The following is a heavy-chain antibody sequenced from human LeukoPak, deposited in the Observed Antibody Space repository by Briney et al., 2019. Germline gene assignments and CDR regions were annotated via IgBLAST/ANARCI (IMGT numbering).Heavy chain of an antibody. V-gene: IGHV3-30-3*01. CDR3: ARRHDGFDY. CDR2: ISYDGSNK. Sequence: GGSLRLSCAASGFTFSSYAMHWVRQAPGKGLEWVAVISYDGSNKYYADSVKGRLSISRDNSKNTVDLQMNSLRVEDTAVYYCARRHDGFDYWGQGTLVTVSS. J-gene: IGHJ4*02. D-gene: IGHD3-3*01. CDR1: GFTFSSYA.